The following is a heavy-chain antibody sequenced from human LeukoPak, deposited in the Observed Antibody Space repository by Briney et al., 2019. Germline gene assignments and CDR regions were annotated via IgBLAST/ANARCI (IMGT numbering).Heavy chain of an antibody. Sequence: SETLSLTCTVSGGSISSSSYYWGWIRQPPGKGLEWIGSIYYSGSTYYNPSLKSRVTISEDTSKNQFSLKLSSVTAADTAVYYCARGRDGYNFLNRGEYYYFDYWGQGTLVTVSS. CDR1: GGSISSSSYY. J-gene: IGHJ4*02. CDR3: ARGRDGYNFLNRGEYYYFDY. D-gene: IGHD5-24*01. V-gene: IGHV4-39*07. CDR2: IYYSGST.